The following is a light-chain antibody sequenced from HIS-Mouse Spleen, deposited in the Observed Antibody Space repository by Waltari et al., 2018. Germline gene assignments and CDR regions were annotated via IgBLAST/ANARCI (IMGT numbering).Light chain of an antibody. CDR2: EGS. Sequence: QSALTQPASVSGSPGPSITISCPGTSSDVGSYNLVSGYQQHPGKAPKLMIYEGSKRPSGVSNRFSGSKSGNTASLTISGLQAEDEADYYCCSYAGSSTYVFGTGTKVTVL. V-gene: IGLV2-23*01. CDR3: CSYAGSSTYV. J-gene: IGLJ1*01. CDR1: SSDVGSYNL.